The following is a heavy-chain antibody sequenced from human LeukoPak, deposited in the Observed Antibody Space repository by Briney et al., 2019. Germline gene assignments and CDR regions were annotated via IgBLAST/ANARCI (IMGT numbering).Heavy chain of an antibody. Sequence: ASVKVSCKASGYTFTGYYMHWVRRAPGQGLEWMGWINPNSGGTNYAQKFQGRVTMTRDTSISTAYMELSRLRSDDTAVYYCARVVTLGYCSGGSCYRPYFDYWGQGTLVTVSS. CDR3: ARVVTLGYCSGGSCYRPYFDY. D-gene: IGHD2-15*01. V-gene: IGHV1-2*02. CDR2: INPNSGGT. J-gene: IGHJ4*02. CDR1: GYTFTGYY.